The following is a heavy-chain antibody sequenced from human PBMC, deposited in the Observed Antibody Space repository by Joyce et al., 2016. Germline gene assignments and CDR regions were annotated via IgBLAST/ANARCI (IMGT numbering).Heavy chain of an antibody. CDR2: ISYDGIYN. CDR3: AKILTATYSSGWFLDY. J-gene: IGHJ4*02. CDR1: GLTFRNWG. D-gene: IGHD6-25*01. Sequence: QVQLVESGGGVVQPGRSLSLSCAASGLTFRNWGVHCVSQAPVKGVEWVAVISYDGIYNYYADSVKGRITIPRDNSKNTVFLEMNSLRAEDTAVYYCAKILTATYSSGWFLDYWGQGTLVTVSS. V-gene: IGHV3-30*18.